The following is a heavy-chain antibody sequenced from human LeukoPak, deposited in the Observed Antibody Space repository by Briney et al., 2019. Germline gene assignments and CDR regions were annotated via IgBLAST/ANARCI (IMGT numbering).Heavy chain of an antibody. CDR1: GFTFSSYW. CDR3: ARGYSFPYYYYYMDV. D-gene: IGHD5-18*01. CDR2: IKQDGSEK. V-gene: IGHV3-7*01. Sequence: GGSLRLSCAASGFTFSSYWMSWVRQAPGKGLEWVANIKQDGSEKYYVDSVKGRFTISRDNAKNSLYLQMNSLRAEDTAVYYCARGYSFPYYYYYMDVWGKGTTVTISS. J-gene: IGHJ6*03.